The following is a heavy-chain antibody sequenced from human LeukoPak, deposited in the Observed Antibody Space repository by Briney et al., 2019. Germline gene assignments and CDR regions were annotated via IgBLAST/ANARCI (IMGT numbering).Heavy chain of an antibody. CDR1: GGSFSGYY. V-gene: IGHV4-34*01. J-gene: IGHJ4*02. CDR2: INHSGST. CDR3: ARGKLYDILTGPSQYYFDY. D-gene: IGHD3-9*01. Sequence: SETLSLTCAVYGGSFSGYYWSWIRQPPGKGLEWIGEINHSGSTNYNPSLKSRVTISVDTSKNQFSLKPSSVTAADTAVYYCARGKLYDILTGPSQYYFDYWGQGTLVTVSS.